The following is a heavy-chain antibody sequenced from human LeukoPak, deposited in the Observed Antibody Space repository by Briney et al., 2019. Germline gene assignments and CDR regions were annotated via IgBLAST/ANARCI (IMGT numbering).Heavy chain of an antibody. J-gene: IGHJ4*02. V-gene: IGHV1-46*01. CDR2: INPSGGST. D-gene: IGHD3-10*01. Sequence: ASVKVSCKASGYTFTSYYMHWVRQAPGQGLEWMGIINPSGGSTSYAQKFQGRVTMTGDTSTSTVYMELSSLRSEDTAVYYCARAVAMVRGVITTVFDYWGQGTLVTISS. CDR3: ARAVAMVRGVITTVFDY. CDR1: GYTFTSYY.